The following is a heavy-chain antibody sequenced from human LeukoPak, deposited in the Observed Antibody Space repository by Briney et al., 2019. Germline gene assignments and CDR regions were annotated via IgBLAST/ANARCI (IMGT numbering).Heavy chain of an antibody. J-gene: IGHJ4*02. CDR1: GYSFTSYW. CDR2: IYPGDSDT. D-gene: IGHD3-10*01. Sequence: GESLKISCKGSGYSFTSYWISWVRQMPGKGLEWMGIIYPGDSDTRYSPSFQGQVTISADKSISTAYLQWSSLKASDTAMYYCASPYYGSGIYPGYWGQGTLVTVSS. V-gene: IGHV5-51*01. CDR3: ASPYYGSGIYPGY.